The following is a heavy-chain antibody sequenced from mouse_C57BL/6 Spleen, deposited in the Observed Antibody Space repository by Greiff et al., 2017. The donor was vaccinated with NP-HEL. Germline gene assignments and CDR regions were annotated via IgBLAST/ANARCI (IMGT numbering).Heavy chain of an antibody. D-gene: IGHD2-5*01. V-gene: IGHV1-81*01. CDR3: APKSYSNLVFAY. CDR1: GYTFTSYG. Sequence: QVQLQQSGAELARPGASVKLSCKASGYTFTSYGISWVKQRTGQGLEWIGEIYPRSGNTYYNEKFKGKATLTADKSSSTAYMELRSLTSEDSAVYFCAPKSYSNLVFAYWGQGTLVTVSA. J-gene: IGHJ3*01. CDR2: IYPRSGNT.